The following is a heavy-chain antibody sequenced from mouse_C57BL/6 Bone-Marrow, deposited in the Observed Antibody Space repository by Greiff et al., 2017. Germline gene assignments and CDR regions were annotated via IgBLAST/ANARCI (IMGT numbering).Heavy chain of an antibody. CDR3: ARRGTSWYFDV. D-gene: IGHD3-3*01. CDR2: ISSGGSYT. CDR1: GFTFSSYG. V-gene: IGHV5-6*02. J-gene: IGHJ1*03. Sequence: EVKLVESGGDLVKPGGSLKLSCAASGFTFSSYGMSWVRQTPDKRLEWVATISSGGSYTYYPDSGKGRFTISRDNAKNTLYLQMSSLKSEDTAMYYCARRGTSWYFDVWGTGTTVTVSS.